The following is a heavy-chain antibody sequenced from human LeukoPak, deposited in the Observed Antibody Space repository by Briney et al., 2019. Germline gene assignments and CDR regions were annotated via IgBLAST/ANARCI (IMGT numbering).Heavy chain of an antibody. Sequence: GRSLRLSCAASGFTFSSYGMHWVRQAPGKGLEWVAVISYDGSNKYYADSVKGRFTISRDNSKNTLYLQMNSLRAEDTAVYYCAKDRRSVDYYDSSGYWLFDYWGQGTLVTVSS. D-gene: IGHD3-22*01. CDR1: GFTFSSYG. CDR2: ISYDGSNK. CDR3: AKDRRSVDYYDSSGYWLFDY. V-gene: IGHV3-30*18. J-gene: IGHJ4*02.